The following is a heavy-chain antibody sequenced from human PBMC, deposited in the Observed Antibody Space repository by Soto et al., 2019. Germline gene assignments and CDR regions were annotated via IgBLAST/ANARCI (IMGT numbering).Heavy chain of an antibody. J-gene: IGHJ5*02. Sequence: EVQLVESGGGLVQPGGSLRLSCAASGFTFSSYSMNWVRQAPGKGLEWVSYISSSSSTIYYADSVKGRFTISRDNAKNSLYLQMTSLRAEDTAVYYFARHPARIAEIGWFDPWGQGTLVTVSS. CDR1: GFTFSSYS. D-gene: IGHD6-13*01. CDR3: ARHPARIAEIGWFDP. V-gene: IGHV3-48*01. CDR2: ISSSSSTI.